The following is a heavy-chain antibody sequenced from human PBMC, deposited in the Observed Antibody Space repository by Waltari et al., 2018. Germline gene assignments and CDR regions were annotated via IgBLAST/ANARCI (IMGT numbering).Heavy chain of an antibody. CDR3: ANLYSSGWYGY. D-gene: IGHD6-19*01. V-gene: IGHV3-23*01. J-gene: IGHJ4*02. Sequence: EVQLLESGGGLVQPGGSLRLSCAASGFTFSSYAMSWVRQAPGKGLEWVSAMSGSGGRTYYADSVKGRFTISRDNSKNTLYLQMNSLRAEDTAVYYCANLYSSGWYGYWGQGTLVTVSS. CDR2: MSGSGGRT. CDR1: GFTFSSYA.